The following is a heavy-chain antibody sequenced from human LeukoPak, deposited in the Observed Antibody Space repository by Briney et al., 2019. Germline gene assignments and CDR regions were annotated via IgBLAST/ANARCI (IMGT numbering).Heavy chain of an antibody. V-gene: IGHV3-30*02. CDR3: AKSHFWSGYSLGYYYYMDV. D-gene: IGHD3-3*02. J-gene: IGHJ6*03. CDR2: IRYDGSNK. Sequence: PGGSLRLSCAASGFTFSSYGMHWVRQAPGKGLEWVAFIRYDGSNKYYADSVKGRFTISRDNSKNTLYLQMNSLRAEDTAVYYCAKSHFWSGYSLGYYYYMDVWGKGTTVTVSS. CDR1: GFTFSSYG.